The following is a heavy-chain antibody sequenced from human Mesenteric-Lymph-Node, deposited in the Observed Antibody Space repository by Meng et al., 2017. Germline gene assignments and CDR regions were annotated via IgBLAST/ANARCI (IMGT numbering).Heavy chain of an antibody. Sequence: QWQLQEGGAGLLKPSETLSLTCAVNGVSLSGAYWNWCRQPPGKGLEWIGEIIHGGSPSYNPSLKSRVTISTDTSKNQLSLMLSSVTAADTAVYYCARRPTGIDYWGQGTLVTVSS. J-gene: IGHJ4*02. CDR2: IIHGGSP. CDR1: GVSLSGAY. D-gene: IGHD2-8*02. V-gene: IGHV4-34*12. CDR3: ARRPTGIDY.